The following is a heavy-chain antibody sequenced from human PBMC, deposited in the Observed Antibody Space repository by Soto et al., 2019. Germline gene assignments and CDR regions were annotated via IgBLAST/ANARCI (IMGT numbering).Heavy chain of an antibody. D-gene: IGHD3-9*01. Sequence: QITLRESGPALVKPTQTLTLTCTFSGFSLNSRGVGVGWVRQPPGKALEWLAIVYWDDDKRYRPSMRSRLSIWKYTPNNQVVLTLTNSDPVDTATYYCFHRGPVDETGMGFDFWGQGSLFTVSS. CDR3: FHRGPVDETGMGFDF. V-gene: IGHV2-5*02. CDR1: GFSLNSRGVG. J-gene: IGHJ4*02. CDR2: VYWDDDK.